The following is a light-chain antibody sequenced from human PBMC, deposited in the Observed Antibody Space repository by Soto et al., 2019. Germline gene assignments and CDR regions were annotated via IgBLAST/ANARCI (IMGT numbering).Light chain of an antibody. Sequence: EIQMTQSPSSLSASLGDRVTITCRASQGVCNYLAWYQQKPGKVPKLLIYGASTLQSGVSSRFSGSGYGTDFTLIISSLQPEDVATYYCQKYDSAPWTFGQGTKVEIK. CDR2: GAS. CDR1: QGVCNY. CDR3: QKYDSAPWT. V-gene: IGKV1-27*01. J-gene: IGKJ1*01.